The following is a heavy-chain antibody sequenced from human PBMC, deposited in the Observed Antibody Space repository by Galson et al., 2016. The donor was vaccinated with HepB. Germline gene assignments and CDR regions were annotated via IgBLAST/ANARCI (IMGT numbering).Heavy chain of an antibody. J-gene: IGHJ5*02. Sequence: SETLSLTCTVSGGSTIGYYWSWFRQPPGKGLEWIGYTTNSGSTNYNPSLKSRVTISVDTSKNQFSLKLSSVTAADTAVYYCARGRWFDPWGQGIRVTVSS. CDR1: GGSTIGYY. CDR2: TTNSGST. V-gene: IGHV4-59*01. CDR3: ARGRWFDP.